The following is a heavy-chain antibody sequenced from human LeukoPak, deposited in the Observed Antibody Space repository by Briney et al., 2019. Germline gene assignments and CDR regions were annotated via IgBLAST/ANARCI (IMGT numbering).Heavy chain of an antibody. V-gene: IGHV4-34*01. J-gene: IGHJ5*02. CDR2: INHSGST. D-gene: IGHD2-2*01. CDR3: ARDRTVVVPAAIQTTFLDDWFDP. CDR1: GGSFSGYY. Sequence: SETLSLTCAVYGGSFSGYYWSWIRQPPGKGLEWIGEINHSGSTNYNPSLKSRVTISVDTSKNQFSLKLSSVTAADTAVYYCARDRTVVVPAAIQTTFLDDWFDPWGQGTLVTVSS.